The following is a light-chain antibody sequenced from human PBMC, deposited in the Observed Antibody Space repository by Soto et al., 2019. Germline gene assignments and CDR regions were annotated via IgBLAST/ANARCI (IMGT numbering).Light chain of an antibody. V-gene: IGKV3-15*01. CDR3: QQYNNWPPLT. Sequence: EIMMTQSPATLSVSPGERATISCRASQSVSSNLAWYQQKPGQAPRLLIYGASTIATGIPARFSGSGSGTEFTLTISSLRSEDVAVYYCQQYNNWPPLTFGGGTKVEIK. CDR1: QSVSSN. J-gene: IGKJ4*01. CDR2: GAS.